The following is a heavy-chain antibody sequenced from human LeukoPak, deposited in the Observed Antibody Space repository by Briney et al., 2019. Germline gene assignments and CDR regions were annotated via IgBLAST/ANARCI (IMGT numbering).Heavy chain of an antibody. D-gene: IGHD6-13*01. CDR2: IYYGGST. J-gene: IGHJ5*02. CDR3: ARYSSLGWFDP. V-gene: IGHV4-31*03. CDR1: GGSISSGSYY. Sequence: SQTLSLTCTVSGGSISSGSYYWSWIRQHPGKGLEWIGYIYYGGSTYYNPSLKSRVTISVDTSKNQFSLKLSSVTAADTAVYYCARYSSLGWFDPWGQGTLVTVSS.